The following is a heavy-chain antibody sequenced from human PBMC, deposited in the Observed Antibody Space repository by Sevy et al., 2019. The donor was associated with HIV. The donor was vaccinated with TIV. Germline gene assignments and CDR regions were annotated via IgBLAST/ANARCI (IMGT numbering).Heavy chain of an antibody. V-gene: IGHV4-59*08. CDR1: GGSITSLY. D-gene: IGHD6-25*01. Sequence: SETLSLTCTVSGGSITSLYWNWLRQPPGKGLEWIANSYYNGHINYNPSLKSRVTLSLDTSKNQFSLRLGSVTAADTAMYYCAGENAWGRGYAWGQGTLVTVSS. J-gene: IGHJ5*02. CDR2: SYYNGHI. CDR3: AGENAWGRGYA.